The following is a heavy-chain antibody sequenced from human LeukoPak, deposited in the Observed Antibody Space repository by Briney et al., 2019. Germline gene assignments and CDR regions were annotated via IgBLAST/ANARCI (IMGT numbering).Heavy chain of an antibody. D-gene: IGHD6-19*01. CDR1: GFTFSSYA. CDR2: VSGSGGST. V-gene: IGHV3-23*01. J-gene: IGHJ2*01. Sequence: GSLRLSCAASGFTFSSYAMSWVRQAPGKGLEWVSGVSGSGGSTNYADSVKGRFTISSDNAKNSLYLQMNSLRAEDTALYYCARGTPTGYSSGWYFDLWGRGTLVTVSS. CDR3: ARGTPTGYSSGWYFDL.